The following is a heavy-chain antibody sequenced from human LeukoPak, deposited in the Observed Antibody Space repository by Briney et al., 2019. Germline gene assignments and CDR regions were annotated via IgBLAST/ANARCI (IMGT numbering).Heavy chain of an antibody. CDR3: ARGGQYSGYGTTFEY. CDR1: GGSIGSYY. V-gene: IGHV4-59*08. J-gene: IGHJ4*02. Sequence: SETLSLTCTVSGGSIGSYYWSWIRQPPGKGLEWIGYIYYSGSTNYNPSLKSRLTISLDTSKNQFSLKLTSVTAADTAVYYCARGGQYSGYGTTFEYWGQGTLVTVSS. D-gene: IGHD5-12*01. CDR2: IYYSGST.